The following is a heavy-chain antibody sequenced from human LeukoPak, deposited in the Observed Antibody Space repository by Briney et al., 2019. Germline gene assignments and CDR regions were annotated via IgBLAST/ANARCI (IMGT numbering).Heavy chain of an antibody. Sequence: GGSLRPSCAASGFTVSSNYMSWVRQAPGKGLEWVSVIYSGGSTYYADSVKGRFTISRHNSKNTLYLQMNSLRAEDTAVYYCARATTGQGRGVPFYYFDYWGQGTLVTVSS. V-gene: IGHV3-53*04. CDR3: ARATTGQGRGVPFYYFDY. CDR2: IYSGGST. J-gene: IGHJ4*02. D-gene: IGHD3-10*01. CDR1: GFTVSSNY.